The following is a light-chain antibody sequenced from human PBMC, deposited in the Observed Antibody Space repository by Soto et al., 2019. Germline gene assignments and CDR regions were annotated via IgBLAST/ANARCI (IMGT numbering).Light chain of an antibody. Sequence: ESVLTQPPGTLSLYPGERATLSCLASQSVSSSYLAWYQQKPGQAPRLLIYAASNRATGIPARFSGSGSGTEFTLTISSLQSEDFAVYYCQQYNNWPPERTFGQGTKVDIK. V-gene: IGKV3D-15*01. CDR3: QQYNNWPPERT. CDR1: QSVSSSY. CDR2: AAS. J-gene: IGKJ1*01.